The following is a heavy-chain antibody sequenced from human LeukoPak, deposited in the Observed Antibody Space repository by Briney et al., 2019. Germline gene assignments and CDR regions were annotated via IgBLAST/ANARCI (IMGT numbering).Heavy chain of an antibody. CDR2: MNPNSGNT. Sequence: ASVKVSCKASGYTFTSYDINWVRQATGQGLEWMGWMNPNSGNTGYAQKFQGRVTITRNTSISTAYMELSSLRSEDTAVYYCARLVRYFDWLQDYYYYTDVWGKGTTVTVSS. CDR1: GYTFTSYD. CDR3: ARLVRYFDWLQDYYYYTDV. D-gene: IGHD3-9*01. V-gene: IGHV1-8*01. J-gene: IGHJ6*03.